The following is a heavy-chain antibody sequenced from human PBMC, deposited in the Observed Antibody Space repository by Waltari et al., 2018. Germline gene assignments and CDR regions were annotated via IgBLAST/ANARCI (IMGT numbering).Heavy chain of an antibody. CDR1: GASVASAAPY. Sequence: QVRLRKSGPGLVKPSETLSLTCAVSGASVASAAPYWGWIRQSPERGLEWIGTRYFTGTTHYNPSLRSRVTISADTSRDQFSLRVNSVTAADTAVYYCAGTDLHTKIAFDSWGQGTQVTVSA. CDR2: RYFTGTT. D-gene: IGHD2-21*01. CDR3: AGTDLHTKIAFDS. J-gene: IGHJ4*02. V-gene: IGHV4-39*01.